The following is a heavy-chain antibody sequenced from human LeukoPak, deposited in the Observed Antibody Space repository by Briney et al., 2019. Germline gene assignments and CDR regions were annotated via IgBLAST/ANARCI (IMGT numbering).Heavy chain of an antibody. CDR2: ISSSSSTI. V-gene: IGHV3-48*01. Sequence: GGSLRLSCAASGFTFGSYSMNWVRQAPGKGLEWVSYISSSSSTIYYADSVKGRFTISRDNAKNSLYLQMNSLRAEDTAVYYCAREVGAGYWGQGTLVTVSS. J-gene: IGHJ4*02. CDR3: AREVGAGY. CDR1: GFTFGSYS. D-gene: IGHD1-26*01.